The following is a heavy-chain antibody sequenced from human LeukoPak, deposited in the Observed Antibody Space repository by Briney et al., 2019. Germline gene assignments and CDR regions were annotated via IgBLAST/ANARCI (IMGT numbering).Heavy chain of an antibody. CDR3: ARELAKGVVPAAITANWFDP. V-gene: IGHV4-59*01. J-gene: IGHJ5*02. CDR2: IYYSGST. CDR1: GGSLSSYY. D-gene: IGHD2-2*01. Sequence: SETLSLTCTVSGGSLSSYYWSWIRQPPGKGLEWIGYIYYSGSTNYNPSLKSRVTISVDTSKNQFSLKLSSVTAADTAVYYCARELAKGVVPAAITANWFDPWGQGTLVTVSS.